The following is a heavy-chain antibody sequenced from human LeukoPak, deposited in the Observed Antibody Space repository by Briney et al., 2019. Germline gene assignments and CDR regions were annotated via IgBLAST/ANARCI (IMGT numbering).Heavy chain of an antibody. V-gene: IGHV3-9*01. CDR2: ISWNSGSI. CDR1: GFTFDDYA. Sequence: GGSLRLSCAASGFTFDDYAMHWVRQAPGKGLEWVSGISWNSGSIGYADSVKGRFTISRDNAKNSLYLQMNSLRAEDTAVYYCARDIGQLDYWGQGTLVTVSS. J-gene: IGHJ4*02. CDR3: ARDIGQLDY.